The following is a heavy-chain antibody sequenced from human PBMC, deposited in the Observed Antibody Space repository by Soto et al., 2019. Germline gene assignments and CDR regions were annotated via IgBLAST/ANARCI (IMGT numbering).Heavy chain of an antibody. CDR2: ISGSGGST. CDR1: GFTFSSYA. J-gene: IGHJ6*02. D-gene: IGHD6-13*01. CDR3: AKSVAAAGYYYYYGMDV. Sequence: LRLSCAASGFTFSSYAMSWVRQSPGKGLEWVSAISGSGGSTNYADSVKGRFAISRDNAKNTVYLQVNSLRAEDTALYYCAKSVAAAGYYYYYGMDVWGQGTTVTVSS. V-gene: IGHV3-23*01.